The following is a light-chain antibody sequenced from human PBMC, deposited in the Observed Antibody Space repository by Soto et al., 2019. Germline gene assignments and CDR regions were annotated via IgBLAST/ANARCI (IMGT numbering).Light chain of an antibody. CDR1: QSVSSSY. V-gene: IGKV3-20*01. J-gene: IGKJ4*01. CDR3: QQYGSSRLT. Sequence: IVLTQSPGTLSLSTGERATLSCRASQSVSSSYLAWYQQKPGQAPRLLIYGASSRATGIPDRFSGSGSGTDFTLTISRLEPEDFAVYYCQQYGSSRLTFGGGTKVDI. CDR2: GAS.